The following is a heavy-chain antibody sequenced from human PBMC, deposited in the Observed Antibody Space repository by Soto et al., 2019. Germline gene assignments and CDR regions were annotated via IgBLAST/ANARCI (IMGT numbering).Heavy chain of an antibody. CDR3: ARDRRYSGSPPGY. CDR2: ISSSSSYI. J-gene: IGHJ4*02. Sequence: LXLXCSASGFPFSSXLMNGVGQAPGKGLEWVSSISSSSSYIYYADSVKGRFTISRDNAKNSLYLQMNSLRAEDTDVYYCARDRRYSGSPPGYWGQGTLGTVS. D-gene: IGHD1-26*01. V-gene: IGHV3-21*01. CDR1: GFPFSSXL.